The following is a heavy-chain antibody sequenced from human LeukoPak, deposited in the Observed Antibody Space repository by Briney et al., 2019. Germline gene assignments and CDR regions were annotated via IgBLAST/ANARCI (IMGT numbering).Heavy chain of an antibody. CDR3: ARGFTVHGHENFDY. CDR1: GYTFTSYG. CDR2: ISAYNGNT. D-gene: IGHD2-8*01. Sequence: GASVKVSCEASGYTFTSYGISWVRQAPGQGLEWMGWISAYNGNTNYAQKLQGRVTMTTDTSTSTAYMELRSLRSEDTAVYYCARGFTVHGHENFDYWGQGTLVTVSS. J-gene: IGHJ4*02. V-gene: IGHV1-18*01.